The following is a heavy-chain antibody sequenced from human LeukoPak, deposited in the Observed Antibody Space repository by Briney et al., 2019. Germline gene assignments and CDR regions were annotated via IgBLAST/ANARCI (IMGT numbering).Heavy chain of an antibody. CDR1: GFTFSSYS. D-gene: IGHD3-22*01. J-gene: IGHJ4*02. V-gene: IGHV3-23*01. Sequence: PGGSLRLSCAASGFTFSSYSMNWVRQAPGKGLEWVSAISGSGGSTYYADSVKGRFTISRDNSKNTLYLQMNSLRAEDTAVYYCAKVAMGYYYDSSGLTLDYWGQGTLVTVSS. CDR3: AKVAMGYYYDSSGLTLDY. CDR2: ISGSGGST.